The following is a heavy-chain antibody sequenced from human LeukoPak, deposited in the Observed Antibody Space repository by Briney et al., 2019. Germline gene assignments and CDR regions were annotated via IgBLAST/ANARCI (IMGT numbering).Heavy chain of an antibody. D-gene: IGHD6-13*01. V-gene: IGHV1-18*01. CDR2: ISAYYGNT. Sequence: GASVKVSCKASGYTFTSYGISWVRQAPGQGLEWMGWISAYYGNTNYAQKLQGRVTMTRDTSTSTAYMELRSLRSDDTVVYYCARKGSSWSSWFDPWGQGTLVTVSS. CDR1: GYTFTSYG. J-gene: IGHJ5*02. CDR3: ARKGSSWSSWFDP.